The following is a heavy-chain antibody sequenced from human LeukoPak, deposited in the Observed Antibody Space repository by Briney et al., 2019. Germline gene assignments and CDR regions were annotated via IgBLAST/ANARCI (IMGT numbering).Heavy chain of an antibody. D-gene: IGHD1-1*01. J-gene: IGHJ4*02. Sequence: PSETLSLTCTVSGYSISSGYYWGWIRQTPGKGLEWIGYIYHGGRTDYNPSLKSRVTISVDKSKNQFSLKLTSVTAADTAVYYCARELNWRYFDYWGQGTLVTVSS. CDR2: IYHGGRT. V-gene: IGHV4-38-2*02. CDR1: GYSISSGYY. CDR3: ARELNWRYFDY.